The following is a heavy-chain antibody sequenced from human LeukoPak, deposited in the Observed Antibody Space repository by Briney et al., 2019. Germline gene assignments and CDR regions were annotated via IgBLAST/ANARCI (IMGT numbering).Heavy chain of an antibody. D-gene: IGHD6-19*01. CDR3: AIAVAGTTADY. Sequence: KSGGSLRLSCAASGFTFSDYYMNWVRQAPGKGLEWVSYISSSGSTIYYADSVKGRFTISRDNAKNSLYLQMNSLRAEDTAVYYCAIAVAGTTADYWGQGTLVTVSS. CDR1: GFTFSDYY. CDR2: ISSSGSTI. J-gene: IGHJ4*02. V-gene: IGHV3-11*04.